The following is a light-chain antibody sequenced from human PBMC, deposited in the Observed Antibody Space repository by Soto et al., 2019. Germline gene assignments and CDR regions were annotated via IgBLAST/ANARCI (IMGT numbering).Light chain of an antibody. V-gene: IGKV3-15*01. J-gene: IGKJ1*01. CDR1: QSITTN. Sequence: EVVMTQSRVTLSVSPGERATLSCRASQSITTNLAWYQQKPGQAPRLLIYGASTRATGVPARFSGSGSGTQFTLTINSLQSEDFAVYYCQQYNDWPPKRTFGQGTRVDFK. CDR3: QQYNDWPPKRT. CDR2: GAS.